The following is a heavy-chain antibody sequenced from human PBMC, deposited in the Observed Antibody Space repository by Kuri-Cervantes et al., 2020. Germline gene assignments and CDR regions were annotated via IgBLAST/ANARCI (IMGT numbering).Heavy chain of an antibody. J-gene: IGHJ6*03. Sequence: SVKVSCKASGGTFGSYAISWVRQAPGQGLEWMGGIIPIFGTANYAQKFQGRVTITADKSTSTAYMELSSLRSEDTAVYYCARMMVQGVIRYYYMDVWGKGTTVTVSS. CDR3: ARMMVQGVIRYYYMDV. D-gene: IGHD3-10*01. CDR2: IIPIFGTA. V-gene: IGHV1-69*06. CDR1: GGTFGSYA.